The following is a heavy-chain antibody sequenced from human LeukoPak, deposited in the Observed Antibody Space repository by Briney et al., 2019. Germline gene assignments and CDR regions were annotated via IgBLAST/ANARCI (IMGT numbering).Heavy chain of an antibody. J-gene: IGHJ5*02. Sequence: GASVKVSCKASGYTFTSYDINWVRQATGQGLEWVGWMNPNSGNTGYAQTFQGRVTMTRNTSINTAYMELSSLRSEDSAVYYCARGSSTSVWFDRWGQGTLVTVSS. CDR3: ARGSSTSVWFDR. CDR2: MNPNSGNT. CDR1: GYTFTSYD. V-gene: IGHV1-8*01. D-gene: IGHD6-13*01.